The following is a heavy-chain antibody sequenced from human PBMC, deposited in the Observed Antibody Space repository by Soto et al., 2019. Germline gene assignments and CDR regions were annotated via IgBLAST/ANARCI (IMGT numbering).Heavy chain of an antibody. V-gene: IGHV3-33*01. Sequence: GGSLRLSCAASGFTFSSYGMHWVRQAPGKGLEWVAVIWYDGSNKYYADSVKGRFTISRDNSKNTLYLQMNSLRAEDTAVYYCARDMRRYCSGGSCYSGHWGQGTLVTVSS. CDR1: GFTFSSYG. D-gene: IGHD2-15*01. CDR2: IWYDGSNK. CDR3: ARDMRRYCSGGSCYSGH. J-gene: IGHJ4*02.